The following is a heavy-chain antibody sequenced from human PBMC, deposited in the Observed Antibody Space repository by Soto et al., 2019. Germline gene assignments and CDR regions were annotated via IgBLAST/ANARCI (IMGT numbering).Heavy chain of an antibody. J-gene: IGHJ6*02. CDR3: AKATSTAHYYYGMDV. V-gene: IGHV3-30*18. Sequence: QVQLVESGGGVVRPGRSLRLSCAASGFTFSSYGMHWVRKAPGKGLEWVAVISYDGSNKYYADSVKGRFTISRDNSKNTLYLQMNSLRAEDTAVYYCAKATSTAHYYYGMDVWGQGTTVTVSS. CDR1: GFTFSSYG. CDR2: ISYDGSNK.